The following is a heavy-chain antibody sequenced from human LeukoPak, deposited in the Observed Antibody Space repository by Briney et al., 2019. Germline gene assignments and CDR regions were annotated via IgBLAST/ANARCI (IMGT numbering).Heavy chain of an antibody. CDR3: VRPELPGWSVLFDF. D-gene: IGHD2-15*01. Sequence: GGPLRLSCAASGFTFSNYWMSWVRQAPGKGLEWVANIKQDRSEKYYVDSVKGRFTISRDNAQNSLFLQMNSLRADDTAVYYCVRPELPGWSVLFDFWGQGTLVTVSS. J-gene: IGHJ4*02. CDR1: GFTFSNYW. CDR2: IKQDRSEK. V-gene: IGHV3-7*01.